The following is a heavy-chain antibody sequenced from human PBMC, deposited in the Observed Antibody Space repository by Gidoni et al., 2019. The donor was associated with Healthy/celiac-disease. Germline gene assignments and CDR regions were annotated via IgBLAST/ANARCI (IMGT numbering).Heavy chain of an antibody. Sequence: NWWSWVRQPPGKGLEWIGEIYHSGSTNYNPSLKSRVTISVDKSKNQFSLKLSSVTAADTAVYYCARGSPPPYYYDYSDYYPSSAFDIWGQGTMVTVSS. CDR3: ARGSPPPYYYDYSDYYPSSAFDI. V-gene: IGHV4-4*02. J-gene: IGHJ3*02. D-gene: IGHD3-22*01. CDR2: IYHSGST. CDR1: NW.